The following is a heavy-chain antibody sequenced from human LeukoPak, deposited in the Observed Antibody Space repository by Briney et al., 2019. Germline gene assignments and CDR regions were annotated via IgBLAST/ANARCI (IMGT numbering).Heavy chain of an antibody. D-gene: IGHD5-18*01. CDR2: INHDGSDI. V-gene: IGHV3-74*01. J-gene: IGHJ4*02. CDR3: AKGDTAMAAYYFDY. Sequence: GGSLRLSCAVSGFTVSTYVMHWVRRAPGEGLVWVSRINHDGSDISYADSVKGRFTISRDNSKNTLYLQMNSLRAEDTAVYYCAKGDTAMAAYYFDYWGQGTLVTVSS. CDR1: GFTVSTYV.